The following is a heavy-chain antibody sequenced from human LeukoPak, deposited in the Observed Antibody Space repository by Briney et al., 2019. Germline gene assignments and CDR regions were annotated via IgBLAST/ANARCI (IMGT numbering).Heavy chain of an antibody. CDR1: GGSISSGGYS. J-gene: IGHJ4*02. CDR2: IYQSGIT. Sequence: SQTLSLTCAVSGGSISSGGYSWSWIRQPPGRGLEWIGYIYQSGITYYNPSLKSRVTISGDWSKNQFSLQLSSVTAADTAMYFCARAHMAGPDYWGQGILVTVSS. CDR3: ARAHMAGPDY. D-gene: IGHD5-24*01. V-gene: IGHV4-30-2*01.